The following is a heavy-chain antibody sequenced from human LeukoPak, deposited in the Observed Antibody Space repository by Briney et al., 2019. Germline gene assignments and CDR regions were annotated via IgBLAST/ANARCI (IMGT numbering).Heavy chain of an antibody. CDR1: GYSISSGYY. CDR3: ARGEVVVVPAAIRFDP. CDR2: IYHSEST. Sequence: KPSESLSLTCAVSGYSISSGYYWGWIRQPPGKGLEWIGSIYHSESTYYNPSLKSRVTISVDTSKHQFSLKLSSVTAADTAVYYCARGEVVVVPAAIRFDPWGQGTLVTVSS. V-gene: IGHV4-38-2*01. D-gene: IGHD2-2*01. J-gene: IGHJ5*02.